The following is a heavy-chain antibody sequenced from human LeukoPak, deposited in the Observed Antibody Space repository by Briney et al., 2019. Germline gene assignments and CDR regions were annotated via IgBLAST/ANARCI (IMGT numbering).Heavy chain of an antibody. V-gene: IGHV4-34*01. CDR2: INHSGST. Sequence: PSETLSLTCAVYGGSFSGYYWSWIRQPPGKGLEWIGEINHSGSTNYNPSLKSRVTISVDTSKNQFSLKPSSVTAADTAVYYCARGFLEWLSSYWFDPWGQGTLVTVSS. J-gene: IGHJ5*02. CDR1: GGSFSGYY. D-gene: IGHD3-3*01. CDR3: ARGFLEWLSSYWFDP.